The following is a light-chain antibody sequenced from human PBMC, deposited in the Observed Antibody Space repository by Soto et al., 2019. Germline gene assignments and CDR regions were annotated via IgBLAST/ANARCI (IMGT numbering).Light chain of an antibody. J-gene: IGKJ5*01. CDR3: QQYGSSPIT. V-gene: IGKV3-20*01. Sequence: EIVLTQSPGTVSLSPGERATLSCRASQSVSSSYLGWYQQKPGQAPRLLIYGAASRATGIPDRFSGSGSGTDFTLTISRLEPEDFAVYYCQQYGSSPITFGQGTDWRL. CDR1: QSVSSSY. CDR2: GAA.